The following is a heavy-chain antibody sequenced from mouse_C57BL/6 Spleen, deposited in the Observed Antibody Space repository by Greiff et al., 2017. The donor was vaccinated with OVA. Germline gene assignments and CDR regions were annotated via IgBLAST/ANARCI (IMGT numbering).Heavy chain of an antibody. D-gene: IGHD2-4*01. CDR3: ARSPYYDYYGYFDY. CDR1: GYTFTSYW. CDR2: IHPNSGST. Sequence: QVQLQQPGAELVKPGASVKLSCKASGYTFTSYWMHWVKQRPGQGLEWIGMIHPNSGSTNYNEKFKSKATLTVDKSSSTAYMQLSSLTSEDSAVYYCARSPYYDYYGYFDYWGQGTTLTVSS. J-gene: IGHJ2*01. V-gene: IGHV1-64*01.